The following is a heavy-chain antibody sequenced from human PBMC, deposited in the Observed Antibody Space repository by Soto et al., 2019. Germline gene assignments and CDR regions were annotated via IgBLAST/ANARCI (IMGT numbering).Heavy chain of an antibody. CDR2: IGSTGGTT. D-gene: IGHD2-15*01. Sequence: GGSLRRSCTASGFIFSGFTMNWVRQAPGKGLEWVSTIGSTGGTTHYTDSVRGRFTISRDNSKNTLFLQMDSLRDEDTAVYFCAKWKGAGGRYYLDYWGQGSRVTVSS. CDR1: GFIFSGFT. V-gene: IGHV3-23*01. J-gene: IGHJ4*02. CDR3: AKWKGAGGRYYLDY.